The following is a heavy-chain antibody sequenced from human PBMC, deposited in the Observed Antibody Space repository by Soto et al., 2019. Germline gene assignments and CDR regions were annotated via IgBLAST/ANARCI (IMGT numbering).Heavy chain of an antibody. V-gene: IGHV4-59*08. J-gene: IGHJ4*01. D-gene: IGHD2-21*02. CDR1: GGSISSYY. CDR3: ARHLPYCGGDCYSLAY. Sequence: SETLSLTCTVSGGSISSYYWSWIRQPPGKGLEWIGYIYYSASTNYSPSLKSRVTISVDTSKNQFSLNLSSVTAADTAVYYCARHLPYCGGDCYSLAYWGQGNLVTVS. CDR2: IYYSAST.